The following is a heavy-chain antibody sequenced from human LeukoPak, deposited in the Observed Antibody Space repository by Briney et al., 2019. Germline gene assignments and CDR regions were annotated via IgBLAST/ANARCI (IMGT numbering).Heavy chain of an antibody. D-gene: IGHD3/OR15-3a*01. CDR3: ARDYADWDAFDI. J-gene: IGHJ3*02. Sequence: GGSLRLSCAASGFTDSSNYMSWVRQAPGKGLEWVSVIYSGGSTYYADSVKGRFTISRDNSKNTLYLQMNSLRAEDTAVYYCARDYADWDAFDIWGQGTMVTVSS. CDR2: IYSGGST. V-gene: IGHV3-53*01. CDR1: GFTDSSNY.